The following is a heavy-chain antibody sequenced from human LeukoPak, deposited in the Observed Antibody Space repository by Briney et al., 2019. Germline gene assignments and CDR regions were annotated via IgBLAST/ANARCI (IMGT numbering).Heavy chain of an antibody. J-gene: IGHJ4*02. CDR3: ARDMGSTQWLVPGPNYFDY. D-gene: IGHD6-19*01. CDR1: GFTFSDFW. V-gene: IGHV3-7*01. Sequence: GGSLRLSCAASGFTFSDFWISWVRQAPGKGLEWVASITHVGGEKYYVDSVQGRFTISRDNAKNSLYLQMNSLRAEDTAVYYCARDMGSTQWLVPGPNYFDYWGQGTLVTVSS. CDR2: ITHVGGEK.